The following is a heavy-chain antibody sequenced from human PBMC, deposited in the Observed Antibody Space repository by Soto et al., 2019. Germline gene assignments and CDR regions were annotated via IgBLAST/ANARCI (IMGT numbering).Heavy chain of an antibody. CDR1: GGTCVDHY. CDR3: ARGRGY. D-gene: IGHD3-10*01. V-gene: IGHV4-34*01. J-gene: IGHJ4*02. Sequence: SQTQRVTKTVDGGTCVDHYWSWIRQPPGKGLEWIGEINHSGSTNYNPSLKSRVTISVDTSKNQFSLKLSSVTAADTAVYYCARGRGYWGQGTLVTVSS. CDR2: INHSGST.